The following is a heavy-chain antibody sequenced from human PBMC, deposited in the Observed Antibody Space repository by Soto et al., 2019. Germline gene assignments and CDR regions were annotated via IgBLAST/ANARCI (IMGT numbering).Heavy chain of an antibody. V-gene: IGHV3-21*01. CDR1: GFTFSSYS. CDR3: ARDLYSGSPVHWFDP. J-gene: IGHJ5*02. Sequence: GGSLRLSCAASGFTFSSYSMNWVRQAPGKGLEWVSSISSSSSYIYYADSVKGRFTISRDNAKNSLYLQMHSLRAEYTAVYYCARDLYSGSPVHWFDPWGQGTLVTVSS. CDR2: ISSSSSYI. D-gene: IGHD1-26*01.